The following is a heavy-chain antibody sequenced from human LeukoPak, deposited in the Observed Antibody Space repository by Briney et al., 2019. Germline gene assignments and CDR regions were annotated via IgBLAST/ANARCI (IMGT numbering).Heavy chain of an antibody. CDR1: GGSISSGSYY. V-gene: IGHV4-61*02. J-gene: IGHJ5*02. CDR2: IYTSGST. Sequence: PSQTLSLTCTVSGGSISSGSYYWSWIRQPAGKGLEWIGRIYTSGSTNYNPSLKSRVTISVDTSKNQFSLKLSSVTAADTAAYYCARDLRYCSGGSCYSRWFDPWGQGTLVTVSS. CDR3: ARDLRYCSGGSCYSRWFDP. D-gene: IGHD2-15*01.